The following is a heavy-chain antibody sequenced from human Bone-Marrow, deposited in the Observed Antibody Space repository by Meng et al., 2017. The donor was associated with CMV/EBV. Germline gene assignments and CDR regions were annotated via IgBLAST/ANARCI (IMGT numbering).Heavy chain of an antibody. V-gene: IGHV4-39*01. CDR2: IYYSGST. D-gene: IGHD5-18*01. CDR3: ARTEIQLWLRYFEL. J-gene: IGHJ2*01. CDR1: GGSISSSSYY. Sequence: GSLRLSCTVSGGSISSSSYYWGWIRQPPGKGLEWIGSIYYSGSTYYNPSLKSRVTISVDTSKNQFSLKLSSVTAADTAVYYCARTEIQLWLRYFELWGRGTLVTVSS.